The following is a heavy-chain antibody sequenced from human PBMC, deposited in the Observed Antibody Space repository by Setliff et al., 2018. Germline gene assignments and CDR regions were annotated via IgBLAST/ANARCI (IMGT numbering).Heavy chain of an antibody. Sequence: PGGSLRLSCAASGFTFSNYEMNWVRQAPGKGLEWVGRIKTESDGGTTDYAAPVKDRFTISRDDSRNTLYLQMSSLKTEDTGVYYCSTASRSNGYYYIQKYWGQGTLVTVSS. CDR1: GFTFSNYE. D-gene: IGHD5-12*01. J-gene: IGHJ1*01. CDR3: STASRSNGYYYIQKY. CDR2: IKTESDGGTT. V-gene: IGHV3-15*01.